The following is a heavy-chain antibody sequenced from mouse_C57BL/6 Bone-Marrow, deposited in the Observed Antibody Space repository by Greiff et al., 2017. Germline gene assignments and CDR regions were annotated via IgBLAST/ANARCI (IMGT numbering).Heavy chain of an antibody. CDR3: ARGSYGSSPYWYFDV. CDR2: SRNKANDYTT. J-gene: IGHJ1*03. Sequence: EVKLVESGGGLVQSGRSLRLSCATSGFTFSDFYMEWVRQAPGKGLEWIAASRNKANDYTTEYSASVKGRFIVSRDTSQSILYLQMNALRAEDTAIYYWARGSYGSSPYWYFDVWGTGTTVTVYS. V-gene: IGHV7-1*01. CDR1: GFTFSDFY. D-gene: IGHD1-1*01.